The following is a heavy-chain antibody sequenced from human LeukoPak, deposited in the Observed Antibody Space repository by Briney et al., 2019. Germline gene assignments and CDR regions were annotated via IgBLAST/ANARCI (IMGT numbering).Heavy chain of an antibody. D-gene: IGHD1-7*01. Sequence: GGSLRLSCAASGFTFSSYWITWVRQSPGKGLEWVANINQDGSVKQYADSMRGQFTISRDNAKNSLYLQMNNLRAEDTAVYYCATSTNYAFNSWGQGTLVTVSS. V-gene: IGHV3-7*03. J-gene: IGHJ4*02. CDR3: ATSTNYAFNS. CDR1: GFTFSSYW. CDR2: INQDGSVK.